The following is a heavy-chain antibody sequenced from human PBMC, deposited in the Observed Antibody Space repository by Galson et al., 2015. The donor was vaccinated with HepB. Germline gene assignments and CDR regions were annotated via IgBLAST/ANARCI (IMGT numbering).Heavy chain of an antibody. V-gene: IGHV3-23*01. D-gene: IGHD3-16*01. CDR1: GFTFSDHA. Sequence: SLRLSCAVSGFTFSDHAMSWVRQAPGKGLQWVSAISGSGYSTYYADSVKGRFTVSRDNSKNTLYLQLSSLRSEDTAIYSCVKLIQSWGRVGYFDYWGQGTLVPVAS. CDR3: VKLIQSWGRVGYFDY. CDR2: ISGSGYST. J-gene: IGHJ4*02.